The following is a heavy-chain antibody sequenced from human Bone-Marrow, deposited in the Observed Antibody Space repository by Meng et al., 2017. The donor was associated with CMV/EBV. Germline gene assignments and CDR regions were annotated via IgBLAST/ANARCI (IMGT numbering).Heavy chain of an antibody. CDR1: GFTFSSYW. J-gene: IGHJ5*02. Sequence: GESLKISCAASGFTFSSYWMHWVRQAPGKGLVWVSRINSDGSSTSYADSVKGRFTISRDNAKNTLYLQMNSLRAEDTALYYCAREGQGGNWFDPWGQGTLVTVSS. CDR3: AREGQGGNWFDP. CDR2: INSDGSST. V-gene: IGHV3-74*01.